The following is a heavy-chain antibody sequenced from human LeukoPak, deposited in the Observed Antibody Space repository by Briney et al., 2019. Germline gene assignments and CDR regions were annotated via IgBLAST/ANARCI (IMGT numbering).Heavy chain of an antibody. CDR2: IYHSGST. CDR1: GGSISTYY. V-gene: IGHV4-59*01. J-gene: IGHJ1*01. Sequence: PSETLSLTCTVSGGSISTYYWNWIRQPPGKGLEWIGYIYHSGSTNYNPSLQSRVTISVDTSKNQFSLNLNPVTAAGTAVYYCARGGAARLHFQNWGQGTLVTVSS. D-gene: IGHD6-6*01. CDR3: ARGGAARLHFQN.